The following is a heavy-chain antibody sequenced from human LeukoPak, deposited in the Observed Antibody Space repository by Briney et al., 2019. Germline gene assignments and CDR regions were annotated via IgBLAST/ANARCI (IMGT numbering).Heavy chain of an antibody. Sequence: PGGSLRLSCAASGFTFSSYGMHWVRQAPGKGLEWVAFIRYDGSNKYYADSVKGRLTISRDNSKNTLYLQMNSLRAEDTAVYYCAKDGVAMVRGVYFDYWGQGTLVTVSS. J-gene: IGHJ4*02. CDR1: GFTFSSYG. V-gene: IGHV3-30*02. CDR3: AKDGVAMVRGVYFDY. D-gene: IGHD3-10*01. CDR2: IRYDGSNK.